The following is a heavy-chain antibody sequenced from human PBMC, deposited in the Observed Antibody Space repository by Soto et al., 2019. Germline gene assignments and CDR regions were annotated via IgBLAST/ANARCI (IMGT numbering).Heavy chain of an antibody. V-gene: IGHV4-31*03. Sequence: PSETLSLTCTVSGGSISSGGYYWSWIRQHPGKGLEWIGYIYYSGSTYYNPPLKSRVTISVDTSKNQFSLKLSSVTAADTAVYYCARDRDEGSSYWFDPSGQATLVTVSS. CDR2: IYYSGST. J-gene: IGHJ5*02. CDR3: ARDRDEGSSYWFDP. CDR1: GGSISSGGYY. D-gene: IGHD6-6*01.